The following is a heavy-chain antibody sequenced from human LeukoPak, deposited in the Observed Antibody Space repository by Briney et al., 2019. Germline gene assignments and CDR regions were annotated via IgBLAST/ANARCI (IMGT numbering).Heavy chain of an antibody. CDR2: ISPYTGNT. CDR3: ARDQYDSVWGSYRPYFDY. D-gene: IGHD3-16*02. V-gene: IGHV1-18*04. CDR1: GYTFTSYG. J-gene: IGHJ4*02. Sequence: ASVKVSCKASGYTFTSYGISWVRQAPGQGLEWMGSISPYTGNTKYVERFQDRVIMTTDTSTRTAYMELRSLRSDDTAVFYCARDQYDSVWGSYRPYFDYWGQGTLVTVSS.